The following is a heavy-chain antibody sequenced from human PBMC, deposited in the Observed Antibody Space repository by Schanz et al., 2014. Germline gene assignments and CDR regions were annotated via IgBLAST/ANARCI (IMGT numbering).Heavy chain of an antibody. CDR3: ARLDSSSWYPRY. Sequence: QVQLVESGGGLVKPGGSLRLSCAASGFTFSDYYMSWIRQAPGKGLEWVSYISSSGSYTNYADSVKGRFTTSRDNGKKSMYQQMNSLRAEDTAVYYCARLDSSSWYPRYWGQGTLXTVSS. CDR1: GFTFSDYY. V-gene: IGHV3-11*05. CDR2: ISSSGSYT. D-gene: IGHD6-13*01. J-gene: IGHJ4*02.